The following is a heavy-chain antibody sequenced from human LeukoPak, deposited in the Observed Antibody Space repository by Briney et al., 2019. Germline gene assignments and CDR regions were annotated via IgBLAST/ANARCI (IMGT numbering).Heavy chain of an antibody. D-gene: IGHD6-19*01. Sequence: GGSLRLSCAASGFTFSSYGMHWVRQAPGKGLEWVAGIWYDGSNKYYADSVKGRFTISRDNSKNTLYLQMNSLRAEDTAVYYCAKDSRQWLVRRDAFDIWGQGTMVTVSS. V-gene: IGHV3-33*06. CDR3: AKDSRQWLVRRDAFDI. CDR2: IWYDGSNK. J-gene: IGHJ3*02. CDR1: GFTFSSYG.